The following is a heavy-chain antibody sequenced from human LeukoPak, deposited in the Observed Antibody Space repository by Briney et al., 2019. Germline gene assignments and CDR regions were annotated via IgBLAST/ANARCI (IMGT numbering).Heavy chain of an antibody. V-gene: IGHV3-30*18. CDR3: AKRGPDDSGGYAFDY. Sequence: EPGGSLRLSCAASGFTFSSYGMHWVRQAPGKGLEWVAVISYDGSNKYYADSVKGRFTISRDNSKNTLYLQMNSLRDEDTGVYYCAKRGPDDSGGYAFDYWGQGTLVTVSS. CDR2: ISYDGSNK. J-gene: IGHJ4*02. D-gene: IGHD3-22*01. CDR1: GFTFSSYG.